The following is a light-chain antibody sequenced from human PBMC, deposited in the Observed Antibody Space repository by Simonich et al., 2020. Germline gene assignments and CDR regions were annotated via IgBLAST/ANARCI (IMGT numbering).Light chain of an antibody. J-gene: IGKJ3*01. CDR1: QSVLYSSNNKNY. CDR2: CAS. V-gene: IGKV4-1*01. Sequence: DIVMTQSPDSLAVSLGERATINCKSSQSVLYSSNNKNYLAWYQQKPGQPPKLLIYCASTRASGVPDRFSGSGSGTDFTLTISSLQAEDVAVYYCQQYYSTPPAFGPGTKVDIK. CDR3: QQYYSTPPA.